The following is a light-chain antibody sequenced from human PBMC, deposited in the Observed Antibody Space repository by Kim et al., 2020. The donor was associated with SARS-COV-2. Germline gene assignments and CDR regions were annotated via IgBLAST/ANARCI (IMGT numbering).Light chain of an antibody. CDR1: NIGSKS. J-gene: IGLJ3*02. V-gene: IGLV3-21*04. Sequence: APGKTARITCGGNNIGSKSVHWYQQKPGQAPVLVINYDSDRPSGIPERFSGSNSGNTATLTISRVEAGDEADYYCQVWDSSSDHWVFGGGTKLTVL. CDR2: YDS. CDR3: QVWDSSSDHWV.